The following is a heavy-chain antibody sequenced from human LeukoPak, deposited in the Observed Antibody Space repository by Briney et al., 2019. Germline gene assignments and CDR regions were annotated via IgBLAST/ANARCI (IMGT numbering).Heavy chain of an antibody. CDR1: GFTFSNHG. CDR3: ARDPGAGASFLDY. Sequence: GGSLRLSCAASGFTFSNHGMHWARQAPGKGLEWVAVMWSDGSYKFRAESVEGRFSISRDNSKNTLYLQMNSLRADDTALYFSARDPGAGASFLDYWGQGTLVTVSS. V-gene: IGHV3-33*01. J-gene: IGHJ4*02. CDR2: MWSDGSYK. D-gene: IGHD1-26*01.